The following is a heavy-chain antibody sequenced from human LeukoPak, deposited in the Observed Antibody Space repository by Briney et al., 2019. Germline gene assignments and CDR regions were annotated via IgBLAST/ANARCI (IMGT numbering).Heavy chain of an antibody. J-gene: IGHJ3*02. V-gene: IGHV3-7*01. CDR1: GFTCSSYW. CDR3: ASAWGDTAMVGEEDAFDI. Sequence: GGSLRLSCAASGFTCSSYWMSWVRQAPGKGLEWVANIKQDGSEKYYVDSVKGRFTISRDNAKNSLYLQMNSLRAEDTAVYYCASAWGDTAMVGEEDAFDIWGQGTMVTVSS. D-gene: IGHD5-18*01. CDR2: IKQDGSEK.